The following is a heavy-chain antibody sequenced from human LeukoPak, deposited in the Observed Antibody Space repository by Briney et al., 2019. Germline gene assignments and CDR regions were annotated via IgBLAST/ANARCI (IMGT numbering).Heavy chain of an antibody. J-gene: IGHJ5*02. D-gene: IGHD6-13*01. CDR1: GFIFSSYA. CDR3: AKGKADNNLDWFDP. CDR2: ISGSGSGT. Sequence: GGSLRLSCAASGFIFSSYAMTWVRQAPGKGLEWISSISGSGSGTHYAGSVKGRFTISRDNSKNTLYLQLNDLRAEDTALYYCAKGKADNNLDWFDPWGQGTQVIVSS. V-gene: IGHV3-23*01.